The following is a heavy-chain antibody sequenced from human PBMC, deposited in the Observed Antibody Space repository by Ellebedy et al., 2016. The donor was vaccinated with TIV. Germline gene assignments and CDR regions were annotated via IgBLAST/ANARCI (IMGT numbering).Heavy chain of an antibody. CDR1: GGSISSSNW. J-gene: IGHJ4*02. V-gene: IGHV4-4*02. D-gene: IGHD3-22*01. CDR2: IYHSGST. Sequence: SETLSLTCAVSGGSISSSNWRSWVRQPPGKGLEWIGEIYHSGSTNYNPSLKSRVTISVDKSKNQFSLKLSSVTAADTAVYYCASYYDSSGYYYHAVGYWGQGTLVTVSS. CDR3: ASYYDSSGYYYHAVGY.